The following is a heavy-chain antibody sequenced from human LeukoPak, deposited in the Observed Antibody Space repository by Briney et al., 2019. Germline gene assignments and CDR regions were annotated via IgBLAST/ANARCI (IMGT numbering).Heavy chain of an antibody. V-gene: IGHV3-23*01. Sequence: GGSLRLSCTASGFTFSSYWMSWARQAPGKGLEWVSAISGSGGSTYYADSVKGRFTISRDNSKNTLYLQMNSLRAEDTAVYYCARDSSGTVWGQGTLVTVSS. CDR3: ARDSSGTV. CDR1: GFTFSSYW. J-gene: IGHJ4*02. CDR2: ISGSGGST. D-gene: IGHD3-22*01.